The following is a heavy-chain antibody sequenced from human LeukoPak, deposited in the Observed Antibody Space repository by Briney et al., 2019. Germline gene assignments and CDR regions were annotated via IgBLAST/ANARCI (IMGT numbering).Heavy chain of an antibody. CDR3: ARAPTVLVGYCSSASCQADY. Sequence: SETLSLTCTVSGGSISSSSYYWGWIRQPPGKGLEWIGSIYYSESTYYNPSLKSRVTISVDTSKNQSSLKLSSVTAADTAVYYCARAPTVLVGYCSSASCQADYWGQGTLVTVSS. CDR1: GGSISSSSYY. CDR2: IYYSEST. D-gene: IGHD2-2*01. V-gene: IGHV4-39*07. J-gene: IGHJ4*02.